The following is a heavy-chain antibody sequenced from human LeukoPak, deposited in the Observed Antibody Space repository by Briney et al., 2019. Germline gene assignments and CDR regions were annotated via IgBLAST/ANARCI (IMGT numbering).Heavy chain of an antibody. Sequence: GASVKVSCKASGYTFTSYGISWVRQAPGQGLEWMGWISAYNGNTNYAQKLQGRVTMTTDTSTSTAYMELRSLRSDDTAVYYCARGWRPYYYDSSGCYPMGYWGQGTLVTVSS. CDR2: ISAYNGNT. D-gene: IGHD3-22*01. CDR1: GYTFTSYG. J-gene: IGHJ4*02. V-gene: IGHV1-18*01. CDR3: ARGWRPYYYDSSGCYPMGY.